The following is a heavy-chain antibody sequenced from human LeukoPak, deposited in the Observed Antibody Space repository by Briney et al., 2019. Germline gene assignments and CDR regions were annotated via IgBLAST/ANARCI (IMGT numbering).Heavy chain of an antibody. CDR3: ARDAPDYYDSSGYEGNWFDP. D-gene: IGHD3-22*01. J-gene: IGHJ5*02. Sequence: ASVNVSCKASGYTFTGYYMHWVRQAPGQGLEWMGWINPNSGGTNYAQEFQGRVTMTRDTSISTAYMELSRLRSDDTAVYYCARDAPDYYDSSGYEGNWFDPWGQGTLVTVSS. CDR1: GYTFTGYY. CDR2: INPNSGGT. V-gene: IGHV1-2*02.